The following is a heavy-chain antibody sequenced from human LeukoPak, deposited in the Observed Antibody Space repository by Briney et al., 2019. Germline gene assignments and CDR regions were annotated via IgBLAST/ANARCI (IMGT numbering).Heavy chain of an antibody. CDR3: AKGRAADPYYYDSSGYYDY. D-gene: IGHD3-22*01. CDR2: ISYDGSNK. V-gene: IGHV3-30*04. CDR1: GFTFSSYA. Sequence: GGSLRLSCAASGFTFSSYAMHWVRQAPGKGLEWVAVISYDGSNKYYADSVKGRFTISRDNSKNTLYLQMNSLRAEDTAVYYCAKGRAADPYYYDSSGYYDYWGQGTLVTVSS. J-gene: IGHJ4*02.